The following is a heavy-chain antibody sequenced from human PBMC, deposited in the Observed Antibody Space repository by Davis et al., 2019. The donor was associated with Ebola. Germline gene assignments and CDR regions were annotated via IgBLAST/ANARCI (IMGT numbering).Heavy chain of an antibody. J-gene: IGHJ4*02. D-gene: IGHD4-23*01. CDR3: ARDTVVTPYDY. CDR1: GFTFSTYS. V-gene: IGHV3-21*01. CDR2: ISSDSDYI. Sequence: GESLKISCAASGFTFSTYSMSWVRQAPGKGLEWVSSISSDSDYIYYADSAKGRFTISRDNAKNSLYLQMNSLRAEDTAVYYCARDTVVTPYDYWGQGTLVTVSS.